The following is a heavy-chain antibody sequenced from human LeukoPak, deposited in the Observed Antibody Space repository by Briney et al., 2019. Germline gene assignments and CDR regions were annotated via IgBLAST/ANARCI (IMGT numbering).Heavy chain of an antibody. CDR2: INSDGSST. V-gene: IGHV3-74*01. J-gene: IGHJ5*02. Sequence: GRSLRLSCAASGFTFSSYWMHWVRQAPGKGLVWVSRINSDGSSTSNAAPVKGRFTISKDNAKNTLQLQMHSMRAQDTAEYFCARDSPVDAWGQGTLVTVSS. CDR1: GFTFSSYW. CDR3: ARDSPVDA.